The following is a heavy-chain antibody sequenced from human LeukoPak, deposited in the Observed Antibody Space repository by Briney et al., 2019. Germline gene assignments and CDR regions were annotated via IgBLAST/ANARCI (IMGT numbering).Heavy chain of an antibody. CDR3: ARDHNWNDPPYAFDI. CDR2: IIPIFGTA. V-gene: IGHV1-69*01. CDR1: GGTFSSYA. Sequence: SVKVSCKASGGTFSSYAISWVRQAPGQGLEWMGGIIPIFGTANYAQKFQGRVTTTADESTSTAYMELSSLRSEDTAVYYCARDHNWNDPPYAFDIWGQGTMVTVSS. D-gene: IGHD1-20*01. J-gene: IGHJ3*02.